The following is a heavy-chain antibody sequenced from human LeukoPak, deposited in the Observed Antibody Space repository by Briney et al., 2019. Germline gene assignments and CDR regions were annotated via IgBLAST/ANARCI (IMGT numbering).Heavy chain of an antibody. J-gene: IGHJ5*02. CDR3: AREALRFPLFDR. V-gene: IGHV3-74*01. CDR1: GFTFSSYW. D-gene: IGHD3-3*01. CDR2: IVSDATTT. Sequence: GGSLRLSCAASGFTFSSYWMHWVRQAPGKRLVWVSHIVSDATTTSYADSVNGRFTISRDNAKNTLYLQMNSLRAEDTAVYYCAREALRFPLFDRWGQGTLVTVSS.